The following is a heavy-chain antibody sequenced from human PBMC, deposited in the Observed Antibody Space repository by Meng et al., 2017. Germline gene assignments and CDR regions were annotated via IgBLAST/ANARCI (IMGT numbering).Heavy chain of an antibody. CDR2: IYYSGST. CDR3: ARKGPYSGYDSYYFDY. D-gene: IGHD5-12*01. J-gene: IGHJ4*02. Sequence: ESLKISCPVSGGSISSYYWSWIRQPPGKGLEWIGYIYYSGSTNYNPSLKSRVTISVDTSKNQFSLKLSSVTAADTAVYYCARKGPYSGYDSYYFDYWGQGTLVTVSS. V-gene: IGHV4-59*01. CDR1: GGSISSYY.